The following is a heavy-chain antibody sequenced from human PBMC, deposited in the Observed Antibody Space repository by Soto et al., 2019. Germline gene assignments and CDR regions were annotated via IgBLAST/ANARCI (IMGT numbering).Heavy chain of an antibody. V-gene: IGHV3-7*01. Sequence: PGGSLRLSCAASGFTFSSYWMSWVRQAPGKGLEWVANIKQDGSEKYYVDSVKGRFTISRDNAKNSLYLQMNSLRAEDTAVYYCARVPAEYATIYYYYMDVWGRGTTVTVSS. CDR2: IKQDGSEK. CDR1: GFTFSSYW. J-gene: IGHJ6*03. CDR3: ARVPAEYATIYYYYMDV. D-gene: IGHD2-8*01.